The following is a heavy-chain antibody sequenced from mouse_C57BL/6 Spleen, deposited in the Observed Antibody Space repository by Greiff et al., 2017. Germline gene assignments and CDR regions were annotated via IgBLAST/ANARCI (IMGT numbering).Heavy chain of an antibody. V-gene: IGHV1-26*01. CDR3: ARIRGYFDV. D-gene: IGHD1-1*01. CDR1: GYTFTDYY. Sequence: VQLQQSGPELVKPGASVKISCKASGYTFTDYYMNWVKQSHGKSLEWIGDINPNNGGTSYNQKFKGKATLTVDKSSSTAYMELRSLTSEDSAVYYCARIRGYFDVWGTGTTVTVSS. CDR2: INPNNGGT. J-gene: IGHJ1*03.